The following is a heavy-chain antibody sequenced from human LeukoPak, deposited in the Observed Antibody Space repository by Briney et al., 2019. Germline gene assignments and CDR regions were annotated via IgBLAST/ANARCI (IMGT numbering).Heavy chain of an antibody. J-gene: IGHJ4*02. CDR3: AKNPYEYYFDY. V-gene: IGHV1-2*02. D-gene: IGHD5-12*01. CDR1: GYTLTGDD. CDR2: INPSSGDT. Sequence: ASVKVSCKASGYTLTGDDMHWVRLAPGQGLEWMGWINPSSGDTNYAQKFQGRVTMTRDTSISTAYMELSRLRSDDTAVYYCAKNPYEYYFDYWGQGTLVTVSS.